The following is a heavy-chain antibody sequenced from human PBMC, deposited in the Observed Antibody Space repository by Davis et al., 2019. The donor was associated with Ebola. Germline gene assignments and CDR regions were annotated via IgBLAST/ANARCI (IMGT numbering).Heavy chain of an antibody. Sequence: GGSLRLSCAASGFTFSSYAMSWVRQAPGKGLEWVANIKQDGSEKYYVDSVKGRFTISRDNAKNSLYLQMNSLRAEDTAVYYCARDKASGRFDYWGQGTLVTVSS. CDR1: GFTFSSYA. CDR2: IKQDGSEK. J-gene: IGHJ4*02. CDR3: ARDKASGRFDY. D-gene: IGHD5-12*01. V-gene: IGHV3-7*01.